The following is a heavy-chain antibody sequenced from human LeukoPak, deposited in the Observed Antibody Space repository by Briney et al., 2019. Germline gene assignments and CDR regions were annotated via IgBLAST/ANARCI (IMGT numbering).Heavy chain of an antibody. CDR1: GGSFSGYY. J-gene: IGHJ4*02. V-gene: IGHV4-34*01. D-gene: IGHD3-10*01. Sequence: PSETLSLTCAVYGGSFSGYYWSWIRQPPGKGLEWIGEINHSGSTNYNPSLKSRVTMSVDTSKNQFSLKLSSVTAADTAVYCCARDPYGSGSSLDYWGQGTLVTVSS. CDR2: INHSGST. CDR3: ARDPYGSGSSLDY.